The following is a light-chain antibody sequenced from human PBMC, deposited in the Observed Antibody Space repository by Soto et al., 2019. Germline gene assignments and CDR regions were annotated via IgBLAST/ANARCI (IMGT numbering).Light chain of an antibody. Sequence: EIVLTQSPATLSVSPGERATLSCRASQSVSSNLAWYQQKPGQAPRLVIYGASTRATGIPARFSGSGSGTEFTLPISSLQSEDFAVYYCQHYNKLPLTFGGGAKVEIK. J-gene: IGKJ4*01. V-gene: IGKV3-15*01. CDR2: GAS. CDR3: QHYNKLPLT. CDR1: QSVSSN.